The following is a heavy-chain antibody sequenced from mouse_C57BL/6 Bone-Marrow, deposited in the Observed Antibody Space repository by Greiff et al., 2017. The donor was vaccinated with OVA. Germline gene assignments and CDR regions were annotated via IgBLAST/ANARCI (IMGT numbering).Heavy chain of an antibody. CDR2: INPNNGGT. CDR3: AREITTVVAGGDY. V-gene: IGHV1-26*01. D-gene: IGHD1-1*01. Sequence: EVQLQQSGPELVKPGASVKISCKASGYTFTDYYMNWVKQSHGKSLEWIGDINPNNGGTSYNQKFKGKATLTVDKSSSTAYMELRSLTSEDSAVDYCAREITTVVAGGDYWGQGTTLTVSS. J-gene: IGHJ2*01. CDR1: GYTFTDYY.